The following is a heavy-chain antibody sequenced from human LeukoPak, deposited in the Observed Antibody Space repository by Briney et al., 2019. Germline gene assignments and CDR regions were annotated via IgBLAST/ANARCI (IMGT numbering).Heavy chain of an antibody. Sequence: GGSLRLSCAAPGFTFSTYWLAWVRQAPGKRLGWVANIKRDGREKCHVDSLKGRLLISRDKARNSLYLKMHSLRDDDKAVYYCAREGDRGGDFDYWGQGTLVTVSS. D-gene: IGHD3-16*01. J-gene: IGHJ4*02. V-gene: IGHV3-7*05. CDR2: IKRDGREK. CDR1: GFTFSTYW. CDR3: AREGDRGGDFDY.